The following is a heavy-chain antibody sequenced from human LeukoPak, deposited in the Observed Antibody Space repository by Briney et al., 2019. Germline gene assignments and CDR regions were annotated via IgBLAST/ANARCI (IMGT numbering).Heavy chain of an antibody. CDR2: IIPIFGTA. D-gene: IGHD3-10*01. CDR1: GGTFSSYA. CDR3: AREKDYYGSGSYYIH. V-gene: IGHV1-69*13. Sequence: ASVKVSCKASGGTFSSYAISWVRQAPGQGLEWMGRIIPIFGTANYAQKFQGRVTITADESTSTAYMELSSLRSEDTAVYYCAREKDYYGSGSYYIHWGQGTLVTVSS. J-gene: IGHJ4*02.